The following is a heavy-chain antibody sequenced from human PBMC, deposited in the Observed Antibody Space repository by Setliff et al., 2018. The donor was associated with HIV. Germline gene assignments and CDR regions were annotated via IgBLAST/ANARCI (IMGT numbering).Heavy chain of an antibody. V-gene: IGHV1-2*02. Sequence: ASVKVSCKVSGGTFTRNCISWVRQAPGQGLEWMGWINPNSGGTNYAQKFQGRVTMTRDTSISTAYMELSRLRSDDTAVYYCARTLPQYTNLFDYWGQGTLVTVSS. CDR1: GGTFTRNC. D-gene: IGHD5-18*01. J-gene: IGHJ4*02. CDR2: INPNSGGT. CDR3: ARTLPQYTNLFDY.